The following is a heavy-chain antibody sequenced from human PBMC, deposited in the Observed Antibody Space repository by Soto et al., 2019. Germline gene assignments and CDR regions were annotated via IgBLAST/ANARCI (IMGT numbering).Heavy chain of an antibody. V-gene: IGHV3-23*01. CDR1: GFTFSSYA. CDR2: ISGSGGST. J-gene: IGHJ4*02. Sequence: GGSLRLSCAASGFTFSSYAMSWVRQAPGKGLEWVSAISGSGGSTYYADSVKGRFTISRDNSKNTLYLQMNSLRAEDTAVYYCAKSRQWLVQSQVIDYWGQGTLVTVSS. D-gene: IGHD6-19*01. CDR3: AKSRQWLVQSQVIDY.